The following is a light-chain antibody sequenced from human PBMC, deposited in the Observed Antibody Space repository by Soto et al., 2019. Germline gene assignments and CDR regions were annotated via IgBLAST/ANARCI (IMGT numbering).Light chain of an antibody. V-gene: IGKV4-1*01. CDR1: QSVLYSSNNKNY. CDR2: WAS. Sequence: DIVMTQSPDSLAVSLGERATINCKSSQSVLYSSNNKNYLAWYQQKPGQPPKLLIYWASTRESGVPDRFSGSGSGTDFSVTISSLQAEDVAVYYCHQYYSTPPITFGQGTKLEIK. J-gene: IGKJ2*01. CDR3: HQYYSTPPIT.